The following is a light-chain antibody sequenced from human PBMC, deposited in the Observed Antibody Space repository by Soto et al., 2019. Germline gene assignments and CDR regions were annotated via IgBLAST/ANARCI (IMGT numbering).Light chain of an antibody. J-gene: IGLJ1*01. CDR1: SSDVGGYNY. CDR3: RSYAGSNKSV. Sequence: QSVLTQPPSASGSPGQTVTISCTGTSSDVGGYNYVSWYPQHPGKAPKLMIYEVSKRPSGVPDRFSGSKSGNTASLTVAGPLPEEEADYDCRSYAGSNKSVVGTGTKVTVL. V-gene: IGLV2-8*01. CDR2: EVS.